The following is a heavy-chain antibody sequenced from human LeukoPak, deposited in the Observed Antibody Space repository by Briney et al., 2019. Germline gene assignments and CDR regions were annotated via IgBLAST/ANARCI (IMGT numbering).Heavy chain of an antibody. Sequence: PSDTVSLTCAAYGGSFSSYYMSWIRQPPGKGLEWMGEINPSGSTNYNPSLKSRVTISVDTSKNQLSLKLSSVTAADTAVYYCASARHYYGSGSYGFWGQGTLVTVSS. CDR2: INPSGST. CDR1: GGSFSSYY. CDR3: ASARHYYGSGSYGF. J-gene: IGHJ4*02. V-gene: IGHV4-34*01. D-gene: IGHD3-10*01.